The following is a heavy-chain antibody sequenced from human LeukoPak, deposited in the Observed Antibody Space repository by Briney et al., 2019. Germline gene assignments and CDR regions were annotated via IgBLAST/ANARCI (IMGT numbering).Heavy chain of an antibody. CDR3: AKDQGTVVISIFDY. D-gene: IGHD4-23*01. J-gene: IGHJ4*02. Sequence: PGGSLRLSCAASGFTFSSYSMNWVRQAPGKGLEWVSSISSSSSYIYYADSVKGRFTISRDNAKNTLYLQMNSLRAEDTAVYYCAKDQGTVVISIFDYWGQGTLVTVSS. CDR2: ISSSSSYI. CDR1: GFTFSSYS. V-gene: IGHV3-21*04.